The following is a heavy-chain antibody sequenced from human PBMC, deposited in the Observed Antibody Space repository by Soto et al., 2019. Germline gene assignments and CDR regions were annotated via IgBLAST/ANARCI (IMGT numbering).Heavy chain of an antibody. J-gene: IGHJ2*01. V-gene: IGHV3-23*01. CDR1: GFTFSSYA. CDR3: AKKGGDWWVWYFDL. D-gene: IGHD2-21*02. Sequence: EVQLLASGGGLVQPGGSLRLSCAASGFTFSSYAMSWVRQAPGKGLEWVSDISGSGGSTYYADSVKSRFTIARDNSNNTLDLEMNSLRAEDTAVYYWAKKGGDWWVWYFDLWGRGPLVTVS. CDR2: ISGSGGST.